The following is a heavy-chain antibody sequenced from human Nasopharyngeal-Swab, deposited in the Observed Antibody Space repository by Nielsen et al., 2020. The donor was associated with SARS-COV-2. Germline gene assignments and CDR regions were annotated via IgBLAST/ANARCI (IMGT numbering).Heavy chain of an antibody. J-gene: IGHJ4*02. Sequence: GESLKISCAASGFTFSSYAMHWVRQAPGKGLEWVAVISYDGSNKYYADSVKGRFTISRDNSKNTLYLQMNSLRAEDTAVYYCARAETGYSYGSPFDYWGQGTLVTVSS. CDR1: GFTFSSYA. CDR3: ARAETGYSYGSPFDY. CDR2: ISYDGSNK. D-gene: IGHD5-18*01. V-gene: IGHV3-30*04.